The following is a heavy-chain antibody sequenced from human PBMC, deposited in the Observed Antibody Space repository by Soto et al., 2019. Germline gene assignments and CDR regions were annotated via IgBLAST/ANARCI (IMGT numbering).Heavy chain of an antibody. D-gene: IGHD6-19*01. CDR1: GYSFTSYW. Sequence: PGESLKISCKGSGYSFTSYWIGWVRQMPGKGLEWMGIIYPGDSDTRYSPSFQGQVTISADKSISTAYLQWSSLKASDTAMYYCARHDGRAVAGGNDAFDIWGQGTMVTVSS. CDR2: IYPGDSDT. J-gene: IGHJ3*02. CDR3: ARHDGRAVAGGNDAFDI. V-gene: IGHV5-51*01.